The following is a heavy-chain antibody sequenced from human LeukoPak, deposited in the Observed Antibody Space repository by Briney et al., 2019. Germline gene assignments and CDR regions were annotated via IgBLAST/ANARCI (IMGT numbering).Heavy chain of an antibody. D-gene: IGHD4-17*01. J-gene: IGHJ6*02. V-gene: IGHV3-21*01. CDR2: ISSSSSYI. CDR1: GFTFSSYS. CDR3: ASHYGATYYYGMDV. Sequence: GGSLRLSCAASGFTFSSYSMNWVRQAPGKGLEWVSSISSSSSYIYYADSVKGRFTISRDNAKNSLYLQMNSLRAEDTAVYYYASHYGATYYYGMDVWGQGTTVTVSS.